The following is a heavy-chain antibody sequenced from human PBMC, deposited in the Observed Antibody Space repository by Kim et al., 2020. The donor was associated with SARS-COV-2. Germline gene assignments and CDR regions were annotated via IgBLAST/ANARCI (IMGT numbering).Heavy chain of an antibody. CDR2: VSGSGTTT. D-gene: IGHD2-15*01. CDR1: GFTFSSYS. V-gene: IGHV3-48*04. CDR3: VREKYWAFDI. J-gene: IGHJ3*02. Sequence: GGSLRLSCATSGFTFSSYSMNWVRQAPGKGLEWVSHVSGSGTTTKYADSVKGRFTISRDNAKNSLYQQMSALSAEDTAVYYCVREKYWAFDIWGQGAMVTVSS.